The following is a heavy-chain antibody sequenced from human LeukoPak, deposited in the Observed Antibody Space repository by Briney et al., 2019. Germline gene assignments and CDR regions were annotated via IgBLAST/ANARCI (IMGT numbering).Heavy chain of an antibody. CDR1: GYTFTTYN. V-gene: IGHV1-2*02. J-gene: IGHJ4*02. D-gene: IGHD1-1*01. Sequence: ASVKVSCKASGYTFTTYNIHWVRQAPGQGLEWMGWINPNNGGTNSAQKFQGRVTMTRDTSIGTAYMELNRLTYDDTAVYYCGRDRHWNQGNFDYWGQGTLVTVSS. CDR2: INPNNGGT. CDR3: GRDRHWNQGNFDY.